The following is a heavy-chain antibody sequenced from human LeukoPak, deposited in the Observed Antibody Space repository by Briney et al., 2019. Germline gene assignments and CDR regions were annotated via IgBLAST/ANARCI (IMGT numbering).Heavy chain of an antibody. CDR2: ISAYNGNT. V-gene: IGHV1-18*01. J-gene: IGHJ4*02. Sequence: ASVKVSCKASGFTFTSSAVQWVRQARGQRLEWMGWISAYNGNTNYAQKLQGRVTMTTDTSTSTAYMELRSLRSDDTAVYYCARDLRYCSSTSCVLFDYWGQGTLVTVSS. CDR3: ARDLRYCSSTSCVLFDY. CDR1: GFTFTSSA. D-gene: IGHD2-2*01.